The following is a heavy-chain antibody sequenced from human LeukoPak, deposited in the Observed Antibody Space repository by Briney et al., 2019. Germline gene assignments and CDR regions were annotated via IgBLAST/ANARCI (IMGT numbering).Heavy chain of an antibody. CDR2: IQSIADGGTA. J-gene: IGHJ5*02. CDR1: GFTFSEAW. D-gene: IGHD4-17*01. Sequence: PGGSLRLSCAASGFTFSEAWMSWVRQAPGKGLEWVGRIQSIADGGTADYAAPVKGRFTISRDDSKNTLYLQMNSLKTEDTAVYYCTTEGTVTTSVDGWFDPWGQGTLVTVSS. CDR3: TTEGTVTTSVDGWFDP. V-gene: IGHV3-15*01.